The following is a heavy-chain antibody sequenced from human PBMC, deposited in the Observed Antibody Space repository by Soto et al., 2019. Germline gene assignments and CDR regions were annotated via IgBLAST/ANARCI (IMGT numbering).Heavy chain of an antibody. Sequence: PGGSLRLSCAASGFSFSSYSMNWVRQAPGKGLEWVSSISSSSSYIYYADSVKGRFTISRDNAKNSLYLQMNSLRAEDTAVHYCARDHCSSTSCYSPWGQGTLVTVSS. CDR2: ISSSSSYI. CDR1: GFSFSSYS. J-gene: IGHJ4*02. CDR3: ARDHCSSTSCYSP. D-gene: IGHD2-2*01. V-gene: IGHV3-21*01.